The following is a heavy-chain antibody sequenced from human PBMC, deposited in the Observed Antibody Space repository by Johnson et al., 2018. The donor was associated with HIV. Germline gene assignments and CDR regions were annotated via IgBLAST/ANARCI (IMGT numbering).Heavy chain of an antibody. Sequence: SGGGLVQPGGSLKLSCAASGFTFSNAWMSWVRQAPGKGLEWVSRINSDGSSTSYADSVKGRFTISRDNAKNTLYLQMNSLRPEYTAVYYCARAGDYDVLTGSLLRGTCDVWGQGTMVTVSS. V-gene: IGHV3-74*02. D-gene: IGHD3-9*01. CDR3: ARAGDYDVLTGSLLRGTCDV. CDR1: GFTFSNAW. J-gene: IGHJ3*01. CDR2: INSDGSST.